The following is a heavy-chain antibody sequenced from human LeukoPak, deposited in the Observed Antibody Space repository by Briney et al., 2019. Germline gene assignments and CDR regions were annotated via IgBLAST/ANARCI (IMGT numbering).Heavy chain of an antibody. J-gene: IGHJ3*02. CDR2: IYYSGST. Sequence: PSETLSLTCTVSGGSISSYYWSWIRQPPGKGLEWIGYIYYSGSTNYNPSLKSRVTISVDTSKNQFSLKLSSVTAADTAVYYCARGRATYYYDSSGHRAFDIWGQGTVVTVSS. CDR3: ARGRATYYYDSSGHRAFDI. D-gene: IGHD3-22*01. V-gene: IGHV4-59*01. CDR1: GGSISSYY.